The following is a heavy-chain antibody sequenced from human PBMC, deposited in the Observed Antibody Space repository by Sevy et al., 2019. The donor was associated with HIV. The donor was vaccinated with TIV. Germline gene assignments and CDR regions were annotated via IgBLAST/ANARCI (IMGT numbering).Heavy chain of an antibody. Sequence: GGSLRLSCAASGFTFDDYTMNWVRQAPGKGLEWVSGISWSSGNIAYADSVEGRFTISRDKAKNSLYLQMNSLRVEDTALYYCVKDRGGSYSFDYWGQGTLVTVSS. D-gene: IGHD1-26*01. J-gene: IGHJ4*02. CDR2: ISWSSGNI. V-gene: IGHV3-9*01. CDR1: GFTFDDYT. CDR3: VKDRGGSYSFDY.